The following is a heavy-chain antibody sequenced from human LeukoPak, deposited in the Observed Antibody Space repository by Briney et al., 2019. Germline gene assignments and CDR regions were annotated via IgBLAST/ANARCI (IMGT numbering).Heavy chain of an antibody. CDR1: GFSFGDYA. CDR3: TSRSSLFRTPDAFDI. D-gene: IGHD3-16*02. J-gene: IGHJ3*02. Sequence: GGSLRLSCTASGFSFGDYAMSWFRQAPGKGLEWGGLIRSKAFGGTTEYAASVKGRFTISRDDSKSIAYLQMNSLKTEDTAVYYCTSRSSLFRTPDAFDIWGQGTMVTVSS. V-gene: IGHV3-49*03. CDR2: IRSKAFGGTT.